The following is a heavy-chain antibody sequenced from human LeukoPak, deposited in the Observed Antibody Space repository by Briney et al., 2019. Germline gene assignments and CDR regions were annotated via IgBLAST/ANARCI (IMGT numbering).Heavy chain of an antibody. Sequence: GGSLRLPCAASGFTFSSYSMNWVRQAPGRGLEWVSSISSSSSYIYYADSVKGRFTISRDNAKNSLYLQMNSLRAEDTAVYYCARDRDQLPYSYYGMDVWGQGTTVTVSS. CDR1: GFTFSSYS. CDR3: ARDRDQLPYSYYGMDV. CDR2: ISSSSSYI. J-gene: IGHJ6*02. V-gene: IGHV3-21*01. D-gene: IGHD2-2*01.